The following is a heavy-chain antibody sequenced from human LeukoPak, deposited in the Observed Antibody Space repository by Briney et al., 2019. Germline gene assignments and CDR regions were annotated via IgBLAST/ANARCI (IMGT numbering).Heavy chain of an antibody. CDR1: GFIFSTYG. V-gene: IGHV3-23*01. CDR2: ITGIGLHT. J-gene: IGHJ5*02. D-gene: IGHD3-10*01. CDR3: AKAMRGPLT. Sequence: GGSLRLSCEASGFIFSTYGMSWVRQAPGKGFEWVSSITGIGLHTYYADSVKGRFTIPRDNSKNTVYLQMNSLQAEDTAVYYCAKAMRGPLTWGQGTLVTVSS.